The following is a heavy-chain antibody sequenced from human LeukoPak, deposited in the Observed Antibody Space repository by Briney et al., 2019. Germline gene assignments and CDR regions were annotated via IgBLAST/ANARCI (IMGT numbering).Heavy chain of an antibody. Sequence: GGSLRLSCAASGFTFSSYSMNWVRQAPGKGLEWVSYISSSSSTIYYADSVKGRFTISRDNAKNSLYLQMNSLRAEDTAVYYCAKAGGWGSGSYLIDYWGQGTLVTVSS. CDR1: GFTFSSYS. D-gene: IGHD3-10*01. V-gene: IGHV3-48*01. CDR3: AKAGGWGSGSYLIDY. CDR2: ISSSSSTI. J-gene: IGHJ4*02.